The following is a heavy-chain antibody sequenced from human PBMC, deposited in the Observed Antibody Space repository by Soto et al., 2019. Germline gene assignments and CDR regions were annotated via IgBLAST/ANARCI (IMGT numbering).Heavy chain of an antibody. J-gene: IGHJ6*02. Sequence: QVQLVQSGAEVKKPGSSVKVSCKASGGTFSSYAISWVRQAPGQRLEWMGGIIPISETTNYAQKFQGRVTITADESKRTAYMKLSSLKSEDTAVYYCARSQGSSTSLEIYYYYYYGMDVWGQGTTVTVSS. CDR3: ARSQGSSTSLEIYYYYYYGMDV. CDR2: IIPISETT. V-gene: IGHV1-69*01. D-gene: IGHD2-2*01. CDR1: GGTFSSYA.